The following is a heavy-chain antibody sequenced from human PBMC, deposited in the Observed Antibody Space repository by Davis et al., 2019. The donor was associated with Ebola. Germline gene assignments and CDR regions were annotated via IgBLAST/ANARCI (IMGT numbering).Heavy chain of an antibody. V-gene: IGHV1-2*02. Sequence: ASVKVSCKASGYTFTGYYMHWVRQAPGQGLEWMGWINPNSGDTNYAQKFQGRVTLTRDTSISTAYMELSRLRSDDTAVYYCARGLVVVPAAIKVALVLGFWGKGTTVTVSS. J-gene: IGHJ6*04. CDR2: INPNSGDT. D-gene: IGHD2-2*01. CDR3: ARGLVVVPAAIKVALVLGF. CDR1: GYTFTGYY.